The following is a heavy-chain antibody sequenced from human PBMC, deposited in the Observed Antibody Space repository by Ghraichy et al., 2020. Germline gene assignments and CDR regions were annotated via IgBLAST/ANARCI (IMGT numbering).Heavy chain of an antibody. CDR3: ARGFGVVRFDYFYGLDV. CDR1: GLTFSNYN. J-gene: IGHJ6*02. D-gene: IGHD3-3*01. Sequence: GGSLRLSCAASGLTFSNYNMNWVRQAPGKGLEWVSSISVSGRNTFYADSVKGRFTISRDNAKNSLYLQMNSLRAEDTAVYFCARGFGVVRFDYFYGLDVWGQGTTVTVSS. CDR2: ISVSGRNT. V-gene: IGHV3-21*01.